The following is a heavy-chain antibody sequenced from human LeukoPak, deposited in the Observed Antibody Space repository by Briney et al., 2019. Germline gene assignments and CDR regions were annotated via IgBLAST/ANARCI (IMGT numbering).Heavy chain of an antibody. CDR1: GGSFSGYY. Sequence: TSETLSLTCAVYGGSFSGYYWSWIRQPPGKGLAWIGEINHSGSTNYNPSLKSRVTISVDTSKNQFSLKLSSVTAADTAVYYCARGINYDFWSGYFHYYYMDVWGKGTTVTVSS. D-gene: IGHD3-3*01. V-gene: IGHV4-34*01. CDR3: ARGINYDFWSGYFHYYYMDV. J-gene: IGHJ6*03. CDR2: INHSGST.